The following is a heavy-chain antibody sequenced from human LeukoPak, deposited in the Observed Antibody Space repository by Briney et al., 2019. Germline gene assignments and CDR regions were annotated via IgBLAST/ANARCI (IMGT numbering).Heavy chain of an antibody. Sequence: SGTLSLTCAVYGGSFSGYYWSWIRQPPGKGLEWIGEINHSGSTNINTSLKSRVTISVDTSKNQFSLKLSSVTAADTAVYYCARGQVASPPYWGQGTLVTVSS. CDR3: ARGQVASPPY. CDR1: GGSFSGYY. D-gene: IGHD5-12*01. J-gene: IGHJ4*02. CDR2: INHSGST. V-gene: IGHV4-34*01.